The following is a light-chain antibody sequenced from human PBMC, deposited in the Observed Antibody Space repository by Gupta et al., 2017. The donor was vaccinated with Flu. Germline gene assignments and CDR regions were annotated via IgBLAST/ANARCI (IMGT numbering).Light chain of an antibody. J-gene: IGKJ1*01. CDR2: MGS. CDR3: MQQKHCPWT. V-gene: IGKV2-30*01. CDR1: PGPRYSDGETY. Sequence: VEEPSSISCCTSPGPRYSDGETYLSWYQQRPGHAPRRLIDMGSCRDSGVPDRFSGSGSGTDFTLKISRGEADDVGVYYWMQQKHCPWTFGQGTKVEIK.